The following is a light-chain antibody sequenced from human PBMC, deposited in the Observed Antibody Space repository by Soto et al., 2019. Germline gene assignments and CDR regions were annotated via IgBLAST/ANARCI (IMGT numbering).Light chain of an antibody. V-gene: IGKV4-1*01. Sequence: DIVMTQSPDSLAVSLGERATINCKSSQSVLYSSNNKNYLAWYQQKPGQPPKLLIYWASTRESGVPDRFSGSGSGTDFTLTISSLKAEDVAVYYCQQHYSTPPNSFGQGTKVEIK. CDR1: QSVLYSSNNKNY. CDR3: QQHYSTPPNS. CDR2: WAS. J-gene: IGKJ2*01.